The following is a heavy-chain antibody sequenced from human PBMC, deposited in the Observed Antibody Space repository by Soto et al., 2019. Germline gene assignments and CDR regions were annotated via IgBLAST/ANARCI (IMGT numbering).Heavy chain of an antibody. D-gene: IGHD4-17*01. Sequence: EVQLVESGGGLVQPGRSLRLSCAASGFTFDDYAMHWVRQAPGKGLEWVSGISWNSGSIGYADSVKGRFTISRDNAKNSPYLQMNSLRAEDTALYYCAKDKGRSSTVTPRLDYWGQGTLVTVSS. CDR2: ISWNSGSI. V-gene: IGHV3-9*01. J-gene: IGHJ4*02. CDR1: GFTFDDYA. CDR3: AKDKGRSSTVTPRLDY.